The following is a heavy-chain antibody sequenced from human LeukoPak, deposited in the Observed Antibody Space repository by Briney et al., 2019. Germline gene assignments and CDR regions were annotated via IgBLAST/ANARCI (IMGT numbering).Heavy chain of an antibody. CDR1: GGSISSYY. Sequence: PSETLSLTCTASGGSISSYYWSWIRQPPGKGLEWIGYIYYSGSTNYNPSLKSRVTISVDTSKNQFSLKLSSVTAADTAVYYCARAAGYFPPPPPDYWGQGTLVTVSS. V-gene: IGHV4-59*01. J-gene: IGHJ4*02. CDR3: ARAAGYFPPPPPDY. CDR2: IYYSGST. D-gene: IGHD3-9*01.